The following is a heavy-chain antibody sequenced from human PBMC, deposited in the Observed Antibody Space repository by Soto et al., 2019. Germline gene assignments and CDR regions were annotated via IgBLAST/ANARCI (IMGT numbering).Heavy chain of an antibody. V-gene: IGHV3-23*01. CDR3: AKGRGGSGSLTPRVDF. CDR2: ISGGGDTT. Sequence: EVQLLESGGGLVQPGGSLRLSCAASGFTFNNYAMTWVRQAPGKGLEWVSAISGGGDTTSYADSVKGRFRVSRDGSKNTLYLQMSSRRAEDTALYYCAKGRGGSGSLTPRVDFWGQGTLVTVSS. J-gene: IGHJ4*02. D-gene: IGHD3-10*01. CDR1: GFTFNNYA.